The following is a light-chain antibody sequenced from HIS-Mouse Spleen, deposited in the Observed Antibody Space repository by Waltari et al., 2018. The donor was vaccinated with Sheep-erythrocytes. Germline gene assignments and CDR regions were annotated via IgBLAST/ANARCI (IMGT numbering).Light chain of an antibody. CDR1: SSDVGGYNY. J-gene: IGLJ1*01. CDR3: CSYAGSYNHV. CDR2: DVS. Sequence: QSALTQPRSVSGSPGQSVTISCTGTSSDVGGYNYVSWYQQHPGKAPKLMIYDVSKRPSGFPDPFSGSKSGNTASLTISGLQAEDEADYYCCSYAGSYNHVFATGTKVTVL. V-gene: IGLV2-11*01.